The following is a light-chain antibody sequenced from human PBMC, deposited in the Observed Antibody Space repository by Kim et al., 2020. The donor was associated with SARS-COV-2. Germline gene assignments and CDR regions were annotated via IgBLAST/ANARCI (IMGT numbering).Light chain of an antibody. CDR2: EDT. V-gene: IGLV3-25*03. CDR3: QSADSSDTFWV. Sequence: SYELIQPPSVSVSPGQTARITCSGDALPKQYAYWFQQKSGQAPVVVIFEDTERPSGIPERFSGSTSGTTVTLTISGVQAEDEADYYCQSADSSDTFWVFGGGTQLTVL. CDR1: ALPKQY. J-gene: IGLJ3*02.